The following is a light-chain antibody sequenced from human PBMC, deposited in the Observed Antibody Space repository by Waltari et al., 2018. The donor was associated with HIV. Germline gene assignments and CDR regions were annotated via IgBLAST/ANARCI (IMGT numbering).Light chain of an antibody. Sequence: SYEVTQPPSVSVSPGQTARITCSGDSLGEKYTSWYQQQPGQSPVVVIYQDNYRPSGIPDRFSGSNSGNTATLTISGTQSMDEADYYCQAWDSGTVVFGGGTKLTVL. J-gene: IGLJ3*02. V-gene: IGLV3-1*01. CDR2: QDN. CDR3: QAWDSGTVV. CDR1: SLGEKY.